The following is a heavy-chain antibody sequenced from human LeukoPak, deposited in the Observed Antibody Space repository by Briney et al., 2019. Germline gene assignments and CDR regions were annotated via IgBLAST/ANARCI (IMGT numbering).Heavy chain of an antibody. Sequence: GASVKVSCKASGYSFSSYYMHWVRQAPGQGLEWMGIINPSDDSTAYAQKFQGRVTMTRDTSTRTVYMELSSLRSDDTAVYYCARENDYGNNWFDPWGQGTLVTVSS. CDR2: INPSDDST. J-gene: IGHJ5*02. CDR1: GYSFSSYY. CDR3: ARENDYGNNWFDP. D-gene: IGHD4-17*01. V-gene: IGHV1-46*01.